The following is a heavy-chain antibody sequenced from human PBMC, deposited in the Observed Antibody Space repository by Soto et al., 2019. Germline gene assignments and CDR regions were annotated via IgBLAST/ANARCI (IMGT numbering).Heavy chain of an antibody. CDR1: GGTFSSYA. Sequence: GALVKVSCKASGGTFSSYAISWVRQAPGQGLEWMGGIIPIFGTANYAQKFQGRVTITADESTSTAYMELSSLRSEDTAVYYCASSKYYYDSSGYGAFDIWGQGTMVTVSS. D-gene: IGHD3-22*01. J-gene: IGHJ3*02. CDR3: ASSKYYYDSSGYGAFDI. CDR2: IIPIFGTA. V-gene: IGHV1-69*13.